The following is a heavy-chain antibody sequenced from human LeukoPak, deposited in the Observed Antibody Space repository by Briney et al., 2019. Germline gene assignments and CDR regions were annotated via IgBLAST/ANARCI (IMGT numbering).Heavy chain of an antibody. D-gene: IGHD6-13*01. CDR1: GYTFTAYY. J-gene: IGHJ4*02. Sequence: ASVKVSCKASGYTFTAYYMHWVRQAPGQGLEWMGIINPSGETTTYAQRFQGRVTMTGDTSTDTAYMELSSLRSEDTAVYYCATDEAYSSSWNFDYWGQGTLVTVSS. CDR3: ATDEAYSSSWNFDY. V-gene: IGHV1-46*01. CDR2: INPSGETT.